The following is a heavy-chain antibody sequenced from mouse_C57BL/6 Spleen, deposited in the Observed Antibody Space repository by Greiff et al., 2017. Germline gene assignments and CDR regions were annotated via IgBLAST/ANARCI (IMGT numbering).Heavy chain of an antibody. CDR3: ARTMVTAEGPAFAY. J-gene: IGHJ3*01. V-gene: IGHV1-81*01. CDR1: GYTFTSYG. CDR2: ICHRSGNT. D-gene: IGHD2-1*01. Sequence: VMLVESGAGLARPGASVKLSCTASGYTFTSYGISWVKQRTGQGLEWIGEICHRSGNTNYNEKFKGKATLTADKSSSTAYMELRSLTSEASAVYFCARTMVTAEGPAFAYWGQGTLVTVSA.